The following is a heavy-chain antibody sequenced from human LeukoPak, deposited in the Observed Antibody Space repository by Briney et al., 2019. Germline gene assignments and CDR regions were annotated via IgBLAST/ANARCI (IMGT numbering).Heavy chain of an antibody. Sequence: SVKVSCKASGGTFSSYAISWVRQAPGQGLEWMGGIIPIFGTANYAQKFQGRVTITADESTSTAYMELSSLRSEDTAVYYCASRLTYGDYENWFDPWGQGTLVTVSS. CDR2: IIPIFGTA. J-gene: IGHJ5*02. CDR3: ASRLTYGDYENWFDP. D-gene: IGHD4-17*01. V-gene: IGHV1-69*13. CDR1: GGTFSSYA.